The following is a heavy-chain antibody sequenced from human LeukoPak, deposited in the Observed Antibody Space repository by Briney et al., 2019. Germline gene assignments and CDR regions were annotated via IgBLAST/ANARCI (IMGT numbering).Heavy chain of an antibody. V-gene: IGHV4-34*01. Sequence: SETLSLTCAVYGGSFSGYYWSWIRQPPGKGLEWIGEINHSGSTNYNPSLKSRVTISVDTSKNQFSLKLSSVTAADTAVYYCARGRRRTSWYWFDPWGQGTLVTVSS. CDR3: ARGRRRTSWYWFDP. D-gene: IGHD2-2*01. CDR1: GGSFSGYY. J-gene: IGHJ5*02. CDR2: INHSGST.